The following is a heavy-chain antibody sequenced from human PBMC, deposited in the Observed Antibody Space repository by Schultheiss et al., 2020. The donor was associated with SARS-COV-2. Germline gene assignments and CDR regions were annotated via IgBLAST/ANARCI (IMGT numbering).Heavy chain of an antibody. V-gene: IGHV4-61*08. D-gene: IGHD3-10*01. CDR1: GGSISSGGYY. CDR3: ARVSYYGSGSYGYYYYMDV. J-gene: IGHJ6*03. Sequence: SETLSLTCTVSGGSISSGGYYWSWIRQPPGKGLEWIGYIYYSGSTNYNPSLKSRVTISVDTSKNQFSLKLSSVTAADTAVYYCARVSYYGSGSYGYYYYMDVWGKGTTVTVSS. CDR2: IYYSGST.